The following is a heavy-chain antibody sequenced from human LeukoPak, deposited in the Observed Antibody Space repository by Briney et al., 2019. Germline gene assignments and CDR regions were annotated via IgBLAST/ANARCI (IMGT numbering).Heavy chain of an antibody. CDR2: INHSGST. CDR3: ARLREMATIDY. V-gene: IGHV4-34*01. Sequence: SETLSLTCAVYGGSFSGYYWSWIRQPPGKGLEWIGEINHSGSTNHNPSLKSRVTISVDTSKNQFSLKLSSVTAADTAVYYCARLREMATIDYWGQGTLVTVSS. CDR1: GGSFSGYY. J-gene: IGHJ4*02. D-gene: IGHD5-24*01.